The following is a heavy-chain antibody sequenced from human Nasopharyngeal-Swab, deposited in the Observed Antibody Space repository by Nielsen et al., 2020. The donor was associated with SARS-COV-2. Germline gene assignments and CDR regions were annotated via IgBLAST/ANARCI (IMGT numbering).Heavy chain of an antibody. CDR2: IYYSGST. D-gene: IGHD6-19*01. V-gene: IGHV4-59*01. CDR3: ARDLNPNSSGRLPYYYYGMDV. J-gene: IGHJ6*02. Sequence: WIRQPPGKGLEWIGYIYYSGSTNYNPSLKSRVTISVDTSKNQFSLKLSSVTAADTAVYYCARDLNPNSSGRLPYYYYGMDVWGQGTTVTVSS.